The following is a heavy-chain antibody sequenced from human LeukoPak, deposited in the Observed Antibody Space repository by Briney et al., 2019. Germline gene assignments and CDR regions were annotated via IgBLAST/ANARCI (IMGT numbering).Heavy chain of an antibody. J-gene: IGHJ4*02. Sequence: PSETLSLTCAVSGGSISSSNWWSWVRQPPGKGLEWIGEIYHSGSTNYNPSLKSRVTISVDKSKNQFSLKVSSVTAADTAVYYCARIVRDLRQLSDYWGQGTLVTVSS. CDR1: GGSISSSNW. CDR3: ARIVRDLRQLSDY. D-gene: IGHD5-18*01. CDR2: IYHSGST. V-gene: IGHV4-4*02.